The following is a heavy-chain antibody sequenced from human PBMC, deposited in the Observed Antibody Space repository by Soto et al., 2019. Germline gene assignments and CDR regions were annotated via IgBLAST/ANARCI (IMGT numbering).Heavy chain of an antibody. Sequence: ASVKVSCKASGYTFTSYDINWVRQATGQGLEWMGWMNPNSGNTGYAQKFQGRVTMTRNTSISTAYMELSSLRSEDTAVYYCARVKPDGSGSYLYYYYMDVWDKGTTVTVSS. D-gene: IGHD3-10*01. CDR2: MNPNSGNT. CDR1: GYTFTSYD. V-gene: IGHV1-8*01. J-gene: IGHJ6*03. CDR3: ARVKPDGSGSYLYYYYMDV.